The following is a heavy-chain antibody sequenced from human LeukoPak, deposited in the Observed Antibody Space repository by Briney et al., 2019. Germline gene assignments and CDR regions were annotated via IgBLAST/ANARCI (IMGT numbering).Heavy chain of an antibody. J-gene: IGHJ4*02. CDR3: ARDTRAGLLLEWGDYYFDY. D-gene: IGHD3-3*01. V-gene: IGHV1-18*01. CDR1: GYTFTSYG. CDR2: ISAYIGNT. Sequence: ASVKVSCKASGYTFTSYGISWVRQAPGQGLEWMGWISAYIGNTNYAQKLQGRVTMTTDTSTSTAYMELRSLRSDDTAVYYCARDTRAGLLLEWGDYYFDYWGQGTLVTVSS.